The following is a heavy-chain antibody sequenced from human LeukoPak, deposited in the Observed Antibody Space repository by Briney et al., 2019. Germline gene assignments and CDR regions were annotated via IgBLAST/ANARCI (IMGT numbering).Heavy chain of an antibody. J-gene: IGHJ4*02. V-gene: IGHV4-34*01. CDR3: ARVKSPFDY. CDR1: GGSFSGYY. Sequence: PSGTLSLTCAVYGGSFSGYYWSWIRQPPGKGLEWIGEINHSGSTNYNPSLKSRVTISVDTSKNQFSLKLSSVTAADTAVYYCARVKSPFDYWGQGTLVTVSS. CDR2: INHSGST.